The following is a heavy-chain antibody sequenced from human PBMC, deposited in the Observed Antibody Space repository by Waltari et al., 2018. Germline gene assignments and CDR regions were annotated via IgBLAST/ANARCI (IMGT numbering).Heavy chain of an antibody. CDR2: ISDDKTRL. Sequence: EEQLLESGGGLVQPGDSLRLSCAGSGFRFSNYWMNWVRQAPGKGLVWVARISDDKTRLSYADSVKGRFAISRDNAKNTVYLQMKRLRVEDTAVYYCARLAPRTYRSPVPGRHYYYGMDVWGQGTTVTVSS. J-gene: IGHJ6*02. CDR3: ARLAPRTYRSPVPGRHYYYGMDV. V-gene: IGHV3-74*01. CDR1: GFRFSNYW. D-gene: IGHD3-10*01.